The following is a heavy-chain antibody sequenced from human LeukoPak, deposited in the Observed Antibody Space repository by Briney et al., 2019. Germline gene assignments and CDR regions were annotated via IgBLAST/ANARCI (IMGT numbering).Heavy chain of an antibody. CDR3: ARGGGVSLDY. CDR1: GYSFSTSW. D-gene: IGHD3-16*01. Sequence: GESLKISSKGSGYSFSTSWIGWVRQMPGKGLEWLRIISPHDSDTRYRPPFKGQVTISADKSINTAYLQWNSLKASDTAMCYCARGGGVSLDYWGQGTLVTVSS. V-gene: IGHV5-51*01. CDR2: ISPHDSDT. J-gene: IGHJ4*02.